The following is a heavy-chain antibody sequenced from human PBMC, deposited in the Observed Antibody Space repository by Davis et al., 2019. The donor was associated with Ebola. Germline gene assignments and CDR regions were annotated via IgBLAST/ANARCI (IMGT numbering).Heavy chain of an antibody. V-gene: IGHV3-15*01. Sequence: GESLKISCVASGFTFSGAWMSWVRQAPGRGPEWVGRAKSKGGGGTTDYAAPVQGRFTISRYDSKNTLYLQMNSLKTEDTAVYYCTTELYCSSNICSGTSDNWGQGTLVTVSS. CDR2: AKSKGGGGTT. J-gene: IGHJ4*02. CDR1: GFTFSGAW. CDR3: TTELYCSSNICSGTSDN. D-gene: IGHD2-2*01.